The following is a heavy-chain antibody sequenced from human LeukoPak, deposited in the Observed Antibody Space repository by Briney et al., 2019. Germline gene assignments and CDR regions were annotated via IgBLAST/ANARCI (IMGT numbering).Heavy chain of an antibody. Sequence: GGSLRLSCAASGFTFGTYAMSWVRQAPGKGLEWVSAITGSGSTTYDGDSVKGRFTICRNNSKHTLYLQMNSLRAEDAAVYYCAKDGDYYDGESHFDFWGQGTLVTVSS. CDR3: AKDGDYYDGESHFDF. J-gene: IGHJ4*02. CDR1: GFTFGTYA. V-gene: IGHV3-23*01. CDR2: ITGSGSTT. D-gene: IGHD3-22*01.